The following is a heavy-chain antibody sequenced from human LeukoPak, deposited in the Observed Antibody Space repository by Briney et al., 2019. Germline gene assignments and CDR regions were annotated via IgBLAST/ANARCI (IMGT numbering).Heavy chain of an antibody. CDR2: TYYRSSWNN. D-gene: IGHD1-26*01. CDR1: GDRVSSNSAV. Sequence: SQTLSLTCAISGDRVSSNSAVWNWIRQSPSRGLEWLGRTYYRSSWNNDYAVSVKSRISINPDTSKNQFSLQLNSVTPEDTAVYHCARGSHYAFDIWGQGTMVTVSS. V-gene: IGHV6-1*01. J-gene: IGHJ3*02. CDR3: ARGSHYAFDI.